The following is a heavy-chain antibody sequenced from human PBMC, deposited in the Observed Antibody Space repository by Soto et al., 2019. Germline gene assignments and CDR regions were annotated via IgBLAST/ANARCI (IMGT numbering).Heavy chain of an antibody. D-gene: IGHD2-15*01. V-gene: IGHV3-74*01. Sequence: LVESGGGLVQSGGSLRLSCAASGFTFDYYWMHWVRQFPGKGLLWVSHIQNDASLTTYADSVKGRFIISRDNAKNTLYLQMNGLRVEDTAVYFCVRGQRGGFDLWGQGTMVTVSS. J-gene: IGHJ3*01. CDR2: IQNDASLT. CDR3: VRGQRGGFDL. CDR1: GFTFDYYW.